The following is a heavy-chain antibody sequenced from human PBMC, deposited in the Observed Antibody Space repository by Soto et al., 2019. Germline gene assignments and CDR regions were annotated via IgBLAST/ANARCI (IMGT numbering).Heavy chain of an antibody. Sequence: QVQLVQSGAEVRKPGASVKVSCKASGATLNTFINYGITWVRQAPGQGLKWMGGIIPVLGTAHYAQKFQGRVTISADESTRTAYMELSSLRSEDTAVYYCARGAATKIVVVMYDAFEMWGQGTMVTVSS. CDR2: IIPVLGTA. V-gene: IGHV1-69*12. D-gene: IGHD3-22*01. J-gene: IGHJ3*02. CDR3: ARGAATKIVVVMYDAFEM. CDR1: GATLNTFINYG.